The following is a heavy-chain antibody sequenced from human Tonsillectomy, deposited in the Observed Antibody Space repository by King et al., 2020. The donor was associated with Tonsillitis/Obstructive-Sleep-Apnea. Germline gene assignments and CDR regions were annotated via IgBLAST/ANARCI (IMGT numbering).Heavy chain of an antibody. CDR2: INHSGST. CDR3: ARYQPLTYPLWRRGSGNRFDP. CDR1: GGSFSGYY. Sequence: VQLQQWGAGLLKPSETLSLTCAVSGGSFSGYYWSWIRQPPGKGLEWIGEINHSGSTNYNPSLKSRVTISVDTSKNQFSLKLSSVTAADTAVYYCARYQPLTYPLWRRGSGNRFDPWGQGTLVTVSS. V-gene: IGHV4-34*01. D-gene: IGHD3-10*01. J-gene: IGHJ5*02.